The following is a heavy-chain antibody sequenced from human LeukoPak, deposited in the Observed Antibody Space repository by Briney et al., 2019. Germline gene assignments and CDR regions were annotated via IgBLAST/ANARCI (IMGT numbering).Heavy chain of an antibody. Sequence: ASVNVPYKPSGYTFPGHYMLRVRQAPGHGLQWMGWINPKTGGTGYAQDFHDRVTMTSDTSITTAYLTLSGLRSDDTAIYYCARIVFGVVNDALDLWGQGTLVSV. CDR1: GYTFPGHY. CDR3: ARIVFGVVNDALDL. D-gene: IGHD3-3*01. CDR2: INPKTGGT. J-gene: IGHJ3*01. V-gene: IGHV1-2*02.